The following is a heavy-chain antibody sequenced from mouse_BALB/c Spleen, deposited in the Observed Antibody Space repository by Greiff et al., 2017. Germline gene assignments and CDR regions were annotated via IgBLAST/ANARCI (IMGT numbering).Heavy chain of an antibody. D-gene: IGHD2-14*01. CDR1: GFTFSSFG. CDR2: ISSGSSTI. J-gene: IGHJ4*01. V-gene: IGHV5-17*02. CDR3: ARWGGRYDYYAMDY. Sequence: EVQVVESGGGLVQPGGSLKLSCAASGFTFSSFGMHWVRQAPEKGLEWVAYISSGSSTIYYADTVKGRFTISRDNPKNTLFLQMTSLRSEDTAMYYCARWGGRYDYYAMDYWGQGTSVTVSS.